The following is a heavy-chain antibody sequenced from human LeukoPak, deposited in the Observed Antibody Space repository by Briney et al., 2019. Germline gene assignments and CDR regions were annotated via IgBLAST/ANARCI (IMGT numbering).Heavy chain of an antibody. CDR1: GGSISSYY. CDR3: ARGTIQLWLSYFDY. V-gene: IGHV4-59*01. D-gene: IGHD5-18*01. CDR2: IYYSGST. Sequence: SETLSLTCTVSGGSISSYYWSWIRQPPGKGLEWIGYIYYSGSTNYNPSLKSRVTISVDTSKNQFSLKLSSVTAADTAVYYCARGTIQLWLSYFDYWGQGTLVTVSS. J-gene: IGHJ4*02.